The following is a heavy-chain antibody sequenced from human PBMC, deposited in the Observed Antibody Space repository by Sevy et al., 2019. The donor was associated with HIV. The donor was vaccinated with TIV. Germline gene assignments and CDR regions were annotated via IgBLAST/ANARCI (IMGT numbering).Heavy chain of an antibody. D-gene: IGHD6-6*01. V-gene: IGHV1-8*01. CDR3: ARRASLYSSSIIEYDY. Sequence: ASVKVSGKASGYTFTFYDINWVRQATGQGLEWVGWMNPNSGNTGYAQKFQGRVTMTRNTSISTAYMELSSLRSEETAAFYCARRASLYSSSIIEYDYWGQGTLVTVSS. CDR2: MNPNSGNT. CDR1: GYTFTFYD. J-gene: IGHJ4*02.